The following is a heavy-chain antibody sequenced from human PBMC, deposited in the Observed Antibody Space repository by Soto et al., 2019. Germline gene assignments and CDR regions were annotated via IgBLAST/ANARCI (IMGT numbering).Heavy chain of an antibody. CDR3: ARDPGGYSGYDPPRNY. D-gene: IGHD5-12*01. CDR1: GYTFTSYA. J-gene: IGHJ4*02. CDR2: INAGNGNT. Sequence: QVQLVQSGAEVKKPGASVKVSCKASGYTFTSYAMHWVRQAPGQRLEWMGWINAGNGNTKYSQKFQGRVTITRDTSASTAYMELSSLRSEDTAVYYCARDPGGYSGYDPPRNYWGQGTLVTVSS. V-gene: IGHV1-3*01.